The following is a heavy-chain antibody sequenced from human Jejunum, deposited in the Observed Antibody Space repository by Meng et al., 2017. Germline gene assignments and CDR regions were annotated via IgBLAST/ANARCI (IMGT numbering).Heavy chain of an antibody. D-gene: IGHD6-13*01. CDR3: ARDIATAWYYY. CDR2: IYSSGST. CDR1: GGSFSSRNYY. J-gene: IGHJ4*02. Sequence: SETLSLTCTVSGGSFSSRNYYWGWIRQPPGQTLEWIGSIYSSGSTFYNPSLKSRVTISLDTSKNQFSLKLSSVTAADTAVYYCARDIATAWYYYWGQGTLVTVSS. V-gene: IGHV4-39*07.